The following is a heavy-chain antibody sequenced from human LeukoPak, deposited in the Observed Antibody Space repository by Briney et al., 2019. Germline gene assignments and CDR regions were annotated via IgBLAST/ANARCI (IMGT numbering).Heavy chain of an antibody. J-gene: IGHJ6*02. D-gene: IGHD4-11*01. CDR1: GGSISSSSYY. CDR3: ARPTVTTRDGMDV. CDR2: IYYSGST. Sequence: PSETLSLTCTVSGGSISSSSYYWGWIRQPPGRGLEWIGSIYYSGSTYCNPSLKSRVTISVDTSKNQFSLKLSSVTAADTAVYYCARPTVTTRDGMDVWGQGTTVTVSS. V-gene: IGHV4-39*01.